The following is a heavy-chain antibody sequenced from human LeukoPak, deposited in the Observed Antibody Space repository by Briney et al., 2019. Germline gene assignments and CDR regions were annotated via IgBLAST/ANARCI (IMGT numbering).Heavy chain of an antibody. Sequence: ASVKVSCKASGYTFTSYGISWVRQALGQGPEWMGWMNTNTGKATYAQDFRGRFVFSFDSSVSTAYLEITSLKAADTAVYYCAREEGGLDVWGQGTTVIVSS. V-gene: IGHV7-4-1*02. CDR1: GYTFTSYG. CDR3: AREEGGLDV. CDR2: MNTNTGKA. J-gene: IGHJ6*02.